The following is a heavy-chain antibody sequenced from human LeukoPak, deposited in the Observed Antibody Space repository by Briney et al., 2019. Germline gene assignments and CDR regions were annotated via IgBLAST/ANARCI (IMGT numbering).Heavy chain of an antibody. CDR2: INPNSGGT. D-gene: IGHD3-3*01. CDR1: GYTFTGYY. CDR3: ARDPALLNNDFWSGYFSLYMDV. Sequence: ASVKVSCKASGYTFTGYYMHWVRQAPGQGLEWMGWINPNSGGTNYAQKFQGRVTMTRDTSISTAYMELSRLRSDDTAVYYCARDPALLNNDFWSGYFSLYMDVWGKGTTVTVSS. V-gene: IGHV1-2*02. J-gene: IGHJ6*03.